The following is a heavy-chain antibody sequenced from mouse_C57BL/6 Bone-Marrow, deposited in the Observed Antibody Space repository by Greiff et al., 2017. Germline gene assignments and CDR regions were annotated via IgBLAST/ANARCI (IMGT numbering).Heavy chain of an antibody. CDR2: ISNGGGST. CDR1: GFTFSDYY. V-gene: IGHV5-12*01. D-gene: IGHD2-4*01. J-gene: IGHJ2*01. Sequence: EVQRVESGGGLVQPGGSLTLSCAASGFTFSDYYMYWVRQTPEKRLEWVAYISNGGGSTYYPATVKGRFTISRDNATNTLYLQMSRLKSEDKDMDYCARGGYDYDGVDYWGQGTTLTVSS. CDR3: ARGGYDYDGVDY.